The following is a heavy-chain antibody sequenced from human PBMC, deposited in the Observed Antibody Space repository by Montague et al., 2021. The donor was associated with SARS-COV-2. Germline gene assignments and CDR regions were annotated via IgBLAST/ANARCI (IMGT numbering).Heavy chain of an antibody. V-gene: IGHV2-70*11. CDR2: IDWDDDK. J-gene: IGHJ4*02. Sequence: PALVKPTQTLTPTCTFSGFSLSTSGMCVSWIRQPPGKALEWLARIDWDDDKYYSTSLKTRLTISKDTSKNQVVLTMTNMDPVDTATYYCARMTVAGIPFDYWGQGTLVTVSS. CDR1: GFSLSTSGMC. D-gene: IGHD6-19*01. CDR3: ARMTVAGIPFDY.